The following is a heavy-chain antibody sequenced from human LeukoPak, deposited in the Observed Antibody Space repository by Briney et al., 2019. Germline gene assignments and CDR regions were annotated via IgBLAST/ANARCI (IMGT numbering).Heavy chain of an antibody. D-gene: IGHD3-10*01. J-gene: IGHJ5*02. CDR1: GGSISSSSYY. V-gene: IGHV4-39*07. Sequence: SETLSLTCTVSGGSISSSSYYWGWIRQPPGKGLEWIGTIYYSGSTYHNPSLKSRVTISLDTSKNQFSLRLTSVTAADTAVYYCARDEYYYGSGSYYNWFDPWGQGTLVTVSS. CDR3: ARDEYYYGSGSYYNWFDP. CDR2: IYYSGST.